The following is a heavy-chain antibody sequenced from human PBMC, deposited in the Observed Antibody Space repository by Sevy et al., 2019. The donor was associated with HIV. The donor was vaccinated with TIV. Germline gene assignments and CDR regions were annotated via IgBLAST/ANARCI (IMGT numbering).Heavy chain of an antibody. CDR3: ATLAARLRDEYYFDY. V-gene: IGHV1-2*02. J-gene: IGHJ4*02. D-gene: IGHD6-6*01. CDR1: GYTFTCYY. CDR2: INPNSGGR. Sequence: ASVKVSCKASGYTFTCYYMHWVRQAPGQGLEWMGWINPNSGGRNYAQKFQGRVTMTRDTSISTAYMELSRLRSDDTAVYYCATLAARLRDEYYFDYWGQGTLVTVSS.